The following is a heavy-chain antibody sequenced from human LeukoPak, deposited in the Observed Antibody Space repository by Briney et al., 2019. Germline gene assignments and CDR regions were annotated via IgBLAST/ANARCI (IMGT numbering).Heavy chain of an antibody. D-gene: IGHD1-7*01. CDR2: IYYSGST. J-gene: IGHJ5*02. V-gene: IGHV4-59*01. CDR1: GRSISSYY. Sequence: SQTLSLTCTVAGRSISSYYWSWIRQPPGKGLEWIGYIYYSGSTNYNPSLKSRVTISVDTSKNQFSLKLSSVTAADTAVYYCASTTGTTGGGLGAWGQGTLVTVSS. CDR3: ASTTGTTGGGLGA.